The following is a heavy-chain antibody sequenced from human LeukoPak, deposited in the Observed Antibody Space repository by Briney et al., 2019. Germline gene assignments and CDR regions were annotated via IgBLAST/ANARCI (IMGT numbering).Heavy chain of an antibody. J-gene: IGHJ1*01. D-gene: IGHD3-22*01. CDR1: GFTFSSYS. V-gene: IGHV3-48*01. CDR3: ARVAYDSSGYYSIFQY. CDR2: ISSRSATI. Sequence: GGSLRLSCAASGFTFSSYSMNWVRQAPGKGLEWVSYISSRSATIYYADSVKGRFTISRDNAKNSLYLQMNSLRAEDTAVYYCARVAYDSSGYYSIFQYWGQGTLVTVSS.